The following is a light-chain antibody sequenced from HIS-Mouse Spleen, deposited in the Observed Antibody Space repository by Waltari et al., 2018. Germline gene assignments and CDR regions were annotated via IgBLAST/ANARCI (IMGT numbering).Light chain of an antibody. CDR2: DVS. CDR3: SSYTSSSHVV. J-gene: IGLJ2*01. Sequence: QSALTQPASVSGSPGQSITIPCTGTRSDVGGYNHVPWYQQHPGKAPKLIIYDVSNRPSGVSNRFSGSKSGNTASLTISGLQAEDEADYYCSSYTSSSHVVFGGGTKLTVL. CDR1: RSDVGGYNH. V-gene: IGLV2-14*03.